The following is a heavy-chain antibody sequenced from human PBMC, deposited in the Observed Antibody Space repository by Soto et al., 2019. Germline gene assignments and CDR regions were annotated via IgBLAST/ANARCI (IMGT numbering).Heavy chain of an antibody. D-gene: IGHD3-10*01. V-gene: IGHV1-18*01. J-gene: IGHJ4*02. CDR2: ISTYNGNT. Sequence: QVQLVQSGAEVKKPGASVKVSCKASGYTFTSYGISWVRPAPGQGLDWMGWISTYNGNTKYAQKRQGRVTMTTDTSTSTADMELRSLRSDDTAVYYCAREMVRGVGSDYWGQGTLVTVSS. CDR1: GYTFTSYG. CDR3: AREMVRGVGSDY.